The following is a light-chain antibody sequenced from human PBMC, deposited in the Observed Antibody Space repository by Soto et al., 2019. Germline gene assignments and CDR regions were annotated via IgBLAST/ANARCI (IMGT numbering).Light chain of an antibody. J-gene: IGKJ4*02. CDR3: QQYGGSPLLA. V-gene: IGKV3-20*01. Sequence: EIVLTQSPGTLSLSPGERATLSCRASQSVSSSYLAWYQQKPGQAPRLLIYGASSRATGIPDRFSGSGSVTDFTLTISRLEPEDCAVYYCQQYGGSPLLAFGGGTKVELK. CDR2: GAS. CDR1: QSVSSSY.